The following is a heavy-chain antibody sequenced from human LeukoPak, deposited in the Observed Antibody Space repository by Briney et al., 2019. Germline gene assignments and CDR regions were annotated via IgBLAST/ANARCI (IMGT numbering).Heavy chain of an antibody. CDR2: LNSDGSIT. J-gene: IGHJ3*02. CDR1: GFTFSTYW. D-gene: IGHD1-26*01. Sequence: GGSLRLCCGASGFTFSTYWMHWVRQAPGKGLVWVSGLNSDGSITGYVDSVKGRFTIPRDNSKNILYLQMNSLRAEDTAVYYCARGGSYLSAFDIWGQGTMVTVSS. CDR3: ARGGSYLSAFDI. V-gene: IGHV3-74*01.